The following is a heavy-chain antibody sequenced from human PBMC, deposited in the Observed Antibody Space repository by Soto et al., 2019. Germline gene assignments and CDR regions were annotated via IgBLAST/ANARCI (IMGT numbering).Heavy chain of an antibody. V-gene: IGHV4-39*01. Sequence: SETLSLTCTVSGGSISSSSYYWGWIRQPPGKGLEWIGSIYYTGNTYYNPSLKSRVSISVDTSKNQFSLKLSSVTAADTAVYYCARKPMVRGIIGYFDSWGQGTLVTVSS. CDR1: GGSISSSSYY. D-gene: IGHD3-10*01. CDR3: ARKPMVRGIIGYFDS. J-gene: IGHJ4*02. CDR2: IYYTGNT.